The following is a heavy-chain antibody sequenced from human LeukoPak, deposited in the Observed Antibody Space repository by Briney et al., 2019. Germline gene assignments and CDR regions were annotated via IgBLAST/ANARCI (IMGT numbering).Heavy chain of an antibody. Sequence: GGSLRLSCAASGFTFSSYGMHWVRQAPGKGLEWVAFIRYDGSNKYYADSVKGRFTISRDNSKNTLYLQMNSLRAEDTAAYYCAKASAMIVVVSKHFDYWGQGTLVTVSS. D-gene: IGHD3-22*01. CDR3: AKASAMIVVVSKHFDY. V-gene: IGHV3-30*02. CDR1: GFTFSSYG. CDR2: IRYDGSNK. J-gene: IGHJ4*02.